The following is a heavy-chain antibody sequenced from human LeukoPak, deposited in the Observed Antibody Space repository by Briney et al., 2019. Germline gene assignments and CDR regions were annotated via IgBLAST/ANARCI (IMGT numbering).Heavy chain of an antibody. J-gene: IGHJ3*02. CDR2: ISAYNGNA. CDR3: ARDRRTLPDVYGDYSAFDI. CDR1: GYTFPSYG. Sequence: ASVKVSCKASGYTFPSYGISWVRQAPGQGLEWMGWISAYNGNANYAQNLQGRVTMTTDTSTSTAYMELRSLRSDDTAVYYCARDRRTLPDVYGDYSAFDIWGQGTMVTVSS. V-gene: IGHV1-18*04. D-gene: IGHD4-17*01.